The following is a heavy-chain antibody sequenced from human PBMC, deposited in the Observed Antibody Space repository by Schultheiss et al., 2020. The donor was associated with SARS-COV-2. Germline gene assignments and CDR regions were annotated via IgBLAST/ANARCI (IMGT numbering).Heavy chain of an antibody. D-gene: IGHD5-18*01. Sequence: SETLSLTCTVSGYSISSGYYWGWIRQPPGKGLEWIGYISYSGTTKYNPSLESRVSISVDTSKNQFSLKLSSVTAADTAVYYCSRDQGDTAIGDYWGQGTLVTVSS. CDR1: GYSISSGYY. CDR3: SRDQGDTAIGDY. J-gene: IGHJ4*02. V-gene: IGHV4-38-2*02. CDR2: ISYSGTT.